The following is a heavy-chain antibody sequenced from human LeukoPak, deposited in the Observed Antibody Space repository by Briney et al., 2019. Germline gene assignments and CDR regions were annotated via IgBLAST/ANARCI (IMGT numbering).Heavy chain of an antibody. V-gene: IGHV3-48*04. Sequence: PGGSLSLSCAASGLSLSSNNMHWVRQTPGGGLEWLSYISAGSGTVFSADSVKGRFSVSRDNARESLFLQMSSLRVEDTGVYYYTRDLGLRRMIWGRGTLVIVSS. CDR3: TRDLGLRRMI. J-gene: IGHJ2*01. CDR2: ISAGSGTV. CDR1: GLSLSSNN.